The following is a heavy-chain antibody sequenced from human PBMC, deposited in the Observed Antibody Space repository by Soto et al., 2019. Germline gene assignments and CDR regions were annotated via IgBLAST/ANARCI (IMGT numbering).Heavy chain of an antibody. Sequence: LSLTCAVYGGSFSGYYWSWIRQPPGKGLEWIGEINHSGSTNYNPSLKSRVTISVDTSKNQFSLKLSSVTAADTAVYYCARIVSSWYYFDYWGQGTLVTVSS. CDR1: GGSFSGYY. CDR3: ARIVSSWYYFDY. J-gene: IGHJ4*02. D-gene: IGHD6-13*01. CDR2: INHSGST. V-gene: IGHV4-34*01.